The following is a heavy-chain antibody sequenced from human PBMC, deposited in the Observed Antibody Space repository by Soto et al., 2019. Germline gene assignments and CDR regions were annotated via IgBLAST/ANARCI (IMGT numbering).Heavy chain of an antibody. CDR3: AKGYPYGNNQFDY. CDR2: INGGNGNT. J-gene: IGHJ4*02. Sequence: QVHLVQSGAEVKKPGASVKVSCQASGYTFISYAIHWVRQAPGQGLEWMGWINGGNGNTKYSPKFQARVTITRDTSASTAYMALSSLNAEDTAVYYCAKGYPYGNNQFDYWGQGTLVTVSS. CDR1: GYTFISYA. V-gene: IGHV1-3*01. D-gene: IGHD5-18*01.